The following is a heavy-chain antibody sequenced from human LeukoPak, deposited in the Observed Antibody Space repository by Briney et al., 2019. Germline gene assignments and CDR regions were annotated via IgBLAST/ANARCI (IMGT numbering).Heavy chain of an antibody. D-gene: IGHD3-22*01. Sequence: GGSLRLSCAASGFTFNSFGMHWIRQAPGKGLEWVAVISYDGSNKYFADSVKGRFTISRDNSKNTLYLQMNSLRAEDTAVYYCAKDYDSSGWAAFDIWGQGTMVTVSS. J-gene: IGHJ3*02. CDR1: GFTFNSFG. CDR3: AKDYDSSGWAAFDI. CDR2: ISYDGSNK. V-gene: IGHV3-30*18.